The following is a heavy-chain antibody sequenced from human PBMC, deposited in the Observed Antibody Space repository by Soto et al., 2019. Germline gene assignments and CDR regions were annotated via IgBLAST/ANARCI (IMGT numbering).Heavy chain of an antibody. CDR3: ERDRLYSSGWSDY. J-gene: IGHJ4*02. Sequence: GKVSCNASGYSFTSYGISWVRQAPGQGLEWMGWISAYNGNTNYAQKLQGRVTMTTDTSTSTAYMELRSLRSDDTAVYYCERDRLYSSGWSDYWGQGTLVTGSS. CDR2: ISAYNGNT. CDR1: GYSFTSYG. D-gene: IGHD6-19*01. V-gene: IGHV1-18*01.